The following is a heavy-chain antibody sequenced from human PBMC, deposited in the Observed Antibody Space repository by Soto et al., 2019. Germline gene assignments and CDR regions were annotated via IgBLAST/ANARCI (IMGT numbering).Heavy chain of an antibody. V-gene: IGHV1-69*13. J-gene: IGHJ6*02. CDR3: ARYSSSWQRTYYYYGMDV. Sequence: SVKVSCKASGGTFSSYAISWVRQAPGQGREWMGGIIPIFGTANYAQKFQGRVTITADESTSTAYMELSSLRSEDTAVYYCARYSSSWQRTYYYYGMDVWGQGXTVTVSS. D-gene: IGHD6-13*01. CDR2: IIPIFGTA. CDR1: GGTFSSYA.